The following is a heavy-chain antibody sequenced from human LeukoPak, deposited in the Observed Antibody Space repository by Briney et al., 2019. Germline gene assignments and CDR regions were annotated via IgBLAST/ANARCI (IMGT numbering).Heavy chain of an antibody. CDR2: ISGSGTYT. CDR3: AKGCGATCYSDFDY. V-gene: IGHV3-23*01. D-gene: IGHD2-21*02. CDR1: GFTFSNYA. J-gene: IGHJ4*02. Sequence: PGGSLRLSCAASGFTFSNYAMGWVRQPPGKGLEWVSTISGSGTYTFYAGSVKGRFTISRDNSKSTLYLQVNSLRAEDTAVYYCAKGCGATCYSDFDYWGQGILVTVSS.